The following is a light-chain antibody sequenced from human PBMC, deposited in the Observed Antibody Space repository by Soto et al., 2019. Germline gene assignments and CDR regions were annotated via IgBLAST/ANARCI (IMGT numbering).Light chain of an antibody. V-gene: IGKV1-39*01. CDR3: QPTYSPPWT. Sequence: DIQMTQSPSSSSASIGDRVVITCRASQSLGTYLNWYQQKPGKAPDLLIYAASTLHSGVPSRFSGDGSGKNFTLTITSLQPEDSALYYCQPTYSPPWTFGLGTKVDIK. CDR1: QSLGTY. CDR2: AAS. J-gene: IGKJ1*01.